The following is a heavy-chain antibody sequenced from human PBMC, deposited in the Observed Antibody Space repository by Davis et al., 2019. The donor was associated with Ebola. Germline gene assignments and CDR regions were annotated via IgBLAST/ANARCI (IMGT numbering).Heavy chain of an antibody. J-gene: IGHJ6*02. V-gene: IGHV3-30-3*01. CDR1: GFTFSSYW. Sequence: GGSLRLSCAASGFTFSSYWMHWVRHAPGKGLEWVAVISYDGSNKYYADSVKGRFTISRDNSKNTLYLQMNSLRAEDTAVYYCARGGYSYGLWGVDGMDVWGQGTTVTVSS. D-gene: IGHD5-18*01. CDR3: ARGGYSYGLWGVDGMDV. CDR2: ISYDGSNK.